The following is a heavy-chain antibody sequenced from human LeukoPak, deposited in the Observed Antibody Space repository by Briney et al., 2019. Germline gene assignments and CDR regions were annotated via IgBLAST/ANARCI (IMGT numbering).Heavy chain of an antibody. D-gene: IGHD4-17*01. CDR3: ARDKYGDSWVNYYYYGMDV. Sequence: PSETLSLTCTVSGGSISSSSYYWGWIRQPPGKGLEWIGSIYYSGSTYYNPSLKSRVTISVDTSKNQFSLKLSSVTAADTAVYYCARDKYGDSWVNYYYYGMDVWGQGTTVTVSS. CDR1: GGSISSSSYY. V-gene: IGHV4-39*07. CDR2: IYYSGST. J-gene: IGHJ6*02.